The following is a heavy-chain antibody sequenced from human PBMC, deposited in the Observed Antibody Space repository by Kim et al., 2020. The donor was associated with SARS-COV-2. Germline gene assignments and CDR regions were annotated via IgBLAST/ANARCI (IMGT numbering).Heavy chain of an antibody. CDR3: ARDSSTGWPALYYGMAV. CDR1: GYTFTGYY. J-gene: IGHJ6*02. V-gene: IGHV1-2*02. D-gene: IGHD6-19*01. Sequence: ASVKVSCKASGYTFTGYYMHWVRQAPGQGLEWMGWINPNSGGTNYAQKFQGRVTMTRDTSISTAYMELSRLRSDDTAVYYCARDSSTGWPALYYGMAVWGQGTTVTVSS. CDR2: INPNSGGT.